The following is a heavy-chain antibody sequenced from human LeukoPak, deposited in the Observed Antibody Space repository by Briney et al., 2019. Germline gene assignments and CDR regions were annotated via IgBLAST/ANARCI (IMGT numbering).Heavy chain of an antibody. CDR2: IIPILGIA. CDR3: ARDGSSEDAFDI. D-gene: IGHD6-19*01. CDR1: GGTFSSYA. V-gene: IGHV1-69*04. Sequence: GSSVKVSCKASGGTFSSYAISWVRQAPGQGLEWMGRIIPILGIANYAQKFQGRVTITADKSTSTAYMELSSLRSEDTAVYYCARDGSSEDAFDIRGQGTMVTVSS. J-gene: IGHJ3*02.